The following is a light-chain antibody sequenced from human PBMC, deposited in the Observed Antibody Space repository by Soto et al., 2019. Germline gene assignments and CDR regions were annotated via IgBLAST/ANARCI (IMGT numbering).Light chain of an antibody. CDR2: LEGSGSY. CDR1: SGHSSYI. J-gene: IGLJ2*01. V-gene: IGLV4-60*02. Sequence: QCVLTQSSSGSASLGSSVKLTCTLSSGHSSYIIAWHQQQPGKAPRYLMKLEGSGSYNKGSGVPDRFSGSSSGADRYLTISNLQFEDEADYYCETWDSNTVVFGGGTKLTVL. CDR3: ETWDSNTVV.